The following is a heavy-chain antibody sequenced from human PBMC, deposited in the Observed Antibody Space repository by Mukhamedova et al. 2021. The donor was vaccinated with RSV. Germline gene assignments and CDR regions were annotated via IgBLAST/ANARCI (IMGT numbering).Heavy chain of an antibody. CDR2: IDPSDSYT. J-gene: IGHJ6*02. CDR3: ARLNSNAIFYYYYGMDV. V-gene: IGHV5-10-1*01. Sequence: EYMGRIDPSDSYTNYSPSFQGHVTISADKSISTAYLQWSSLKASDTAMYYCARLNSNAIFYYYYGMDVWGQVTTVTVSS. D-gene: IGHD4-11*01.